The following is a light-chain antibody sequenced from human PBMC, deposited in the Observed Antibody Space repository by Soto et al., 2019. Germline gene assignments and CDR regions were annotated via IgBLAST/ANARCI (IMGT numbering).Light chain of an antibody. J-gene: IGLJ1*01. CDR1: SSNIVASFD. Sequence: QSVLTQPPSVSGAPGQRVTISCTGSSSNIVASFDVHWYQQLPGAAPKLLIYGNTNRPSGVPDRFSGSKSGTSASLAITGLQAEDEFEYCCQSYDNSLSGSXVFGTGTKVTVL. V-gene: IGLV1-40*01. CDR2: GNT. CDR3: QSYDNSLSGSXV.